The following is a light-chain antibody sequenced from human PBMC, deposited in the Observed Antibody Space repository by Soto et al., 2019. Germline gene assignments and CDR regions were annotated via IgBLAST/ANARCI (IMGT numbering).Light chain of an antibody. V-gene: IGKV3-20*01. J-gene: IGKJ1*01. CDR3: HQYGNSPQT. Sequence: EIVLTQSPATLSVSPGERATLSCRASQSVSILLAWYQQKTGQPPRILIYGASSRATGIPDRFSGSGSGTVFTLTINILEPDDFAVYYCHQYGNSPQTFGQGTKVDIK. CDR1: QSVSIL. CDR2: GAS.